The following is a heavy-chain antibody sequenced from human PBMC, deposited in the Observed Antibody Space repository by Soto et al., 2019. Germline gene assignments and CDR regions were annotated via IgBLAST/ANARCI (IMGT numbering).Heavy chain of an antibody. V-gene: IGHV3-11*01. CDR2: ISSSGSTI. Sequence: GGSLRLSCAASGFTFSDYYMSWIRQAPGKGLEWVSYISSSGSTIYYADSVTGRFTISRDNAKNSLYLQMNSLRAEDTAVYYCARVQYYYGSGSYYNVVSFPDYWGQGTLVTVSS. CDR1: GFTFSDYY. J-gene: IGHJ4*02. CDR3: ARVQYYYGSGSYYNVVSFPDY. D-gene: IGHD3-10*01.